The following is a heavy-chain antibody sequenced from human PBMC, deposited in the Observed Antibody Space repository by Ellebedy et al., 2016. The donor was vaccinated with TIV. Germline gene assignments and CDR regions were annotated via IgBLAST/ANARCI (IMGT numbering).Heavy chain of an antibody. J-gene: IGHJ4*02. D-gene: IGHD6-6*01. V-gene: IGHV3-30*03. CDR3: ARDGGAARTAPPDY. CDR2: ISYDASKE. Sequence: PGGSLRLSCAASGFTFRTFGMHWVRQAPGKGLEGVAVISYDASKEDYADSVKGRFTISRDNSKNTLYLQMNSLRVEDTAVYYCARDGGAARTAPPDYWGQGTLVTFSS. CDR1: GFTFRTFG.